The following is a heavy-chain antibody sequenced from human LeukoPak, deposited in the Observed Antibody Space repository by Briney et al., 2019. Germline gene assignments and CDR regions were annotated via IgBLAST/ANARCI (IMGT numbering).Heavy chain of an antibody. Sequence: GGSLRLSCAASGFTFSSYEMNWVRQAPGKGLEWLSLITGSGSATYYADSVKDRFTISRDNAKNSLYLQMNSLRAEDTAVYYCAKARLRNDAFDIWGQGTRVTVSS. D-gene: IGHD4-17*01. J-gene: IGHJ3*02. CDR1: GFTFSSYE. CDR3: AKARLRNDAFDI. CDR2: ITGSGSAT. V-gene: IGHV3-48*03.